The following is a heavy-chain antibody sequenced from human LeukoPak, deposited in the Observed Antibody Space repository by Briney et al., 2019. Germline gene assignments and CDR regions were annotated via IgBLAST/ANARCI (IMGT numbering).Heavy chain of an antibody. CDR3: TTRVVVAATHDGF. CDR1: GFTFRSAW. V-gene: IGHV3-15*01. J-gene: IGHJ4*02. Sequence: GGSLRLSCAASGFTFRSAWMNWVRQAPGKGLEWVALIKSRDDGGTREYASPVKGRFTISRDDSENTLYLQMNSLKTEDTALYYCTTRVVVAATHDGFWGQGTLVTVSP. CDR2: IKSRDDGGTR. D-gene: IGHD2-15*01.